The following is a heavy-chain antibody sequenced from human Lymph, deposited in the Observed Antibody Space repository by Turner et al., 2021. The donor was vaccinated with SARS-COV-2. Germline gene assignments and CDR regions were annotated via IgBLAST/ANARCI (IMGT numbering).Heavy chain of an antibody. CDR2: ISGGGGST. J-gene: IGHJ4*02. D-gene: IGHD3-22*01. Sequence: EVQLLESGGGLVQPGGSLRLSCAGTGFTFSSYAVGWVRQAPGRGVEGGSAISGGGGSTYYADSVKGRFTISRDNSKNTLYLQMNSLRAEDTAVYYCAKNEMALIVVVITLFDYWGQGTLVTVSS. CDR1: GFTFSSYA. CDR3: AKNEMALIVVVITLFDY. V-gene: IGHV3-23*01.